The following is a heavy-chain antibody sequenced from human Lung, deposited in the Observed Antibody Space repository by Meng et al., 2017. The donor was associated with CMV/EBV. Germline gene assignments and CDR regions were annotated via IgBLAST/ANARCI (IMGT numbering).Heavy chain of an antibody. CDR1: GFTVNTNY. Sequence: GESLKISCAASGFTVNTNYMSWVRQAPGKGLECVSVIYSGGRTYYADSVKGRFTISRDNSKNTLYLQMNSLRAEDTAMYYCAKYPQTFPYSSSSWGQGTLVXFSS. D-gene: IGHD6-13*01. V-gene: IGHV3-53*01. J-gene: IGHJ4*02. CDR2: IYSGGRT. CDR3: AKYPQTFPYSSSS.